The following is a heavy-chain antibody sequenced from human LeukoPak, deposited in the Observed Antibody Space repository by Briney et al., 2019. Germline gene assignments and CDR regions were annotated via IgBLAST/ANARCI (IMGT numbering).Heavy chain of an antibody. Sequence: GGSLRLSCTASGFTFSSYAMYWVRQAPGKGLEWVSGIFGSGGSAHYADSVKGRFTISRDNSQNTVYMQVNSLRAEDTAVYYCGKTTTGCSNGRNPAWPVDYWGQGTLVTVSS. CDR2: IFGSGGSA. J-gene: IGHJ4*02. CDR3: GKTTTGCSNGRNPAWPVDY. V-gene: IGHV3-23*01. D-gene: IGHD1-14*01. CDR1: GFTFSSYA.